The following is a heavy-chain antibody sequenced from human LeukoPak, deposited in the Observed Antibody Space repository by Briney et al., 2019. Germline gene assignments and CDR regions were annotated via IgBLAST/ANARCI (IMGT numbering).Heavy chain of an antibody. CDR2: IDPEDAEA. Sequence: ASVKVSCKASGYTLTEFSMHWVRQAPGKGLEWMGGIDPEDAEAIYAQNFQGRVTMSGDTATDTAFMELSSLRIEDTAVYYCATGTSGFSDAFDIWGHGKMVTVSS. CDR1: GYTLTEFS. J-gene: IGHJ3*02. V-gene: IGHV1-24*01. CDR3: ATGTSGFSDAFDI. D-gene: IGHD3-10*01.